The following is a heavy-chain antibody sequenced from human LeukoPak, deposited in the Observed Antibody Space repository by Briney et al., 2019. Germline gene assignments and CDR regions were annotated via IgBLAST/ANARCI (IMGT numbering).Heavy chain of an antibody. CDR3: AKVGRSITIFGVVTPRYYYYMDV. V-gene: IGHV3-23*01. D-gene: IGHD3-3*01. J-gene: IGHJ6*03. Sequence: PGRSLRLSCAASGFTFSSYGMHWVRQAPGKGLEWVSAISGSGGSTYYADSVKGRFTISRDNSKNTLYLQMNSLRAEDTAVYYCAKVGRSITIFGVVTPRYYYYMDVWGKGTTVTVSS. CDR2: ISGSGGST. CDR1: GFTFSSYG.